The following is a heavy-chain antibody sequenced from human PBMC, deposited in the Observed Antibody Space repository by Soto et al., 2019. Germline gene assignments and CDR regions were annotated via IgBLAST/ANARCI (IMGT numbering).Heavy chain of an antibody. J-gene: IGHJ6*02. CDR1: GGSISSGGYY. V-gene: IGHV4-31*03. D-gene: IGHD3-9*01. Sequence: TLSLTCTVSGGSISSGGYYWSWIRQHPGKGLEWIGYIYYSGSTYYNPSLKSRVTISVDTSKNQFSLKLSSVTAADTAVYYCASSSSRPPILTGYYYYGMDVWGQGTTVTVSS. CDR3: ASSSSRPPILTGYYYYGMDV. CDR2: IYYSGST.